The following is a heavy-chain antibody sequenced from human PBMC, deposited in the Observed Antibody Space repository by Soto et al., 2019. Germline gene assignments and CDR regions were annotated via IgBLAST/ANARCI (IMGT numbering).Heavy chain of an antibody. CDR2: IYYSGST. J-gene: IGHJ6*02. Sequence: SETLSLTCTVSGGSISSGGYYWSWIRQHPGKVLEWIGYIYYSGSTYYNPSLKSRVTISVDTSKNQFSLKLSSVTAADTAVYYCAREHGDYVGGMDVRGQGTTVTVSS. CDR1: GGSISSGGYY. D-gene: IGHD4-17*01. V-gene: IGHV4-31*03. CDR3: AREHGDYVGGMDV.